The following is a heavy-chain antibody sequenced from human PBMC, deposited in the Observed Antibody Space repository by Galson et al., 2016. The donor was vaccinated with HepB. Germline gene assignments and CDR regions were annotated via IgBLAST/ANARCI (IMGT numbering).Heavy chain of an antibody. J-gene: IGHJ6*02. CDR3: ARVGCSSTSCYTLRRQTLYYYYYGMDV. CDR2: INHSGST. D-gene: IGHD2-2*02. CDR1: GGSFSTYY. Sequence: SETLSLTCAVYGGSFSTYYWSWIRQPPGKGLEWIGEINHSGSTNYNPSLKSRVTISVDTSKNQFSLKLSSATAADTAVYYCARVGCSSTSCYTLRRQTLYYYYYGMDVWGQGTAVTVSS. V-gene: IGHV4-34*01.